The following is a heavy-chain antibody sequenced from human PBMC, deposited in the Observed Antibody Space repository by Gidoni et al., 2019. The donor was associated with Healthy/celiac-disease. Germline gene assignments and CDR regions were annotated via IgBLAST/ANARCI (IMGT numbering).Heavy chain of an antibody. Sequence: QLQLQESGPGLVKPSETLSLTCTVSGGSISSSRYYWGWIRQPPGKGLEWIGSIYYSESTYYNPSLKSRVTISVDTSKNQFSLKLSSVTAADTAVYYCARRRDGYNHNWFDPWGQGTLVTVSS. J-gene: IGHJ5*02. CDR2: IYYSEST. V-gene: IGHV4-39*01. CDR1: GGSISSSRYY. D-gene: IGHD5-12*01. CDR3: ARRRDGYNHNWFDP.